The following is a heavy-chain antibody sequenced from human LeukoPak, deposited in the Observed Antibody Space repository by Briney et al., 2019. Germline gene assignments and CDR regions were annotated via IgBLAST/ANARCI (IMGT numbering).Heavy chain of an antibody. J-gene: IGHJ4*02. V-gene: IGHV4-59*01. CDR3: ARENPADYYGSGSYYYFDY. Sequence: SETLSLTCAVYGGSFSGYYWSWIRQPPGKGLEWIGYIYYSGSTNYNPSLKSRVTISVDTSKNQFSLKLSSVTAADTAVYYCARENPADYYGSGSYYYFDYWGQGTLVTVSS. D-gene: IGHD3-10*01. CDR1: GGSFSGYY. CDR2: IYYSGST.